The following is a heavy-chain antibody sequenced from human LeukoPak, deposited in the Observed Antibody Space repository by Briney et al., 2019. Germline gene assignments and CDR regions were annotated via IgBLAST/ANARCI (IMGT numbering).Heavy chain of an antibody. J-gene: IGHJ4*02. Sequence: GASVKVSCKASGYTFTNFDINWVRQAPGQGLEWMGWMNPVSGNAGSAQKFQGRVTLTGDTSISTAYMELSSLRSDDTAVYYCARAPMGTAALYWGQGTLVTVSS. V-gene: IGHV1-8*01. CDR2: MNPVSGNA. CDR3: ARAPMGTAALY. CDR1: GYTFTNFD. D-gene: IGHD2-2*01.